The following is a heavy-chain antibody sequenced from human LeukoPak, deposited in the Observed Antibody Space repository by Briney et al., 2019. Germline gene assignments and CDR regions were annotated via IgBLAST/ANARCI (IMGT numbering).Heavy chain of an antibody. J-gene: IGHJ6*02. Sequence: SETLSLTCAVYGGSFSGYYWSWIRQPPGKGLEWIGEINHSGSTNYNPSLKSRVTISVDTSKNQFSLKLSSVTAADTAVYYCARGHCSSTSCYYYYGMGVWGQGTTVTVSS. CDR3: ARGHCSSTSCYYYYGMGV. CDR2: INHSGST. D-gene: IGHD2-2*01. V-gene: IGHV4-34*01. CDR1: GGSFSGYY.